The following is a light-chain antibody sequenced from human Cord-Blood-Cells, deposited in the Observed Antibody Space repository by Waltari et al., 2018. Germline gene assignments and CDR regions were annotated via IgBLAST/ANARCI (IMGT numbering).Light chain of an antibody. Sequence: QSVLTQPPSASGTPGQRVTISCSGSSSNIGSNTVNWYQQLPGTAPKLLIYSNNPRPSGVPDRFSGSKSSTSASLAISGLQSEDEADYYCAAWDDSLNGWVFGGGTKLTVL. CDR2: SNN. CDR3: AAWDDSLNGWV. CDR1: SSNIGSNT. J-gene: IGLJ3*02. V-gene: IGLV1-44*01.